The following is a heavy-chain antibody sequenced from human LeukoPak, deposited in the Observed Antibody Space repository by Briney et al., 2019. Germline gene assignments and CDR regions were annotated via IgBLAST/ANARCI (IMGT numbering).Heavy chain of an antibody. CDR3: ARDYTYYDFWSGYYTYHAFDI. J-gene: IGHJ3*02. CDR2: ISSSGSTI. Sequence: GGSLRLSCAASGFTFSDYYMSWIRQAPGKGLEWVSYISSSGSTIYYADSVKGRFTISRDNAKNSLYLQMNSLRAEDTAVYYCARDYTYYDFWSGYYTYHAFDIWGQGTMVTVSS. CDR1: GFTFSDYY. V-gene: IGHV3-11*04. D-gene: IGHD3-3*01.